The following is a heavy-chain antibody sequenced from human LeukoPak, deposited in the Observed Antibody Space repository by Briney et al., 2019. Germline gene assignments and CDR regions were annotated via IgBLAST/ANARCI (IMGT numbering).Heavy chain of an antibody. CDR2: IYTSGST. CDR3: ARARDGGNSLEY. D-gene: IGHD4-23*01. Sequence: PSQTLSLTCTVSGGSISSGSYYWSWIRQPAGKGLEWIGRIYTSGSTNYNPSLESRVTISVDTSKNQFSLKLSSVTAADTAVYYCARARDGGNSLEYWGQGTLVTVSS. V-gene: IGHV4-61*02. CDR1: GGSISSGSYY. J-gene: IGHJ4*02.